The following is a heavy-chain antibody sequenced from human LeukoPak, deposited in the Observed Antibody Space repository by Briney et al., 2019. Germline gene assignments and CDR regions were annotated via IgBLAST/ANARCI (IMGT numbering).Heavy chain of an antibody. D-gene: IGHD4-17*01. J-gene: IGHJ4*02. CDR3: AGDRDYGGYSRFDN. V-gene: IGHV3-74*01. CDR2: LKSDGSST. Sequence: GGSLSLSCAPSVFTFCRYGMLCVRQAPGKGVVGVSRLKSDGSSTSYAGSVKGRFTIPRHHAKHTLYLQMNSQRGEHASVYFCAGDRDYGGYSRFDNWGQGNLVTVSS. CDR1: VFTFCRYG.